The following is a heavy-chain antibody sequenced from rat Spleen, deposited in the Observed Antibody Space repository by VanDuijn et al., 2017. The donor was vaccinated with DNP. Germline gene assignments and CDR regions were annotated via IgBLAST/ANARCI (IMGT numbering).Heavy chain of an antibody. Sequence: EVQLVESGGGLVQPGRSLKLSCAASGFTFNDSNMAWVRQAPKKGLEWVASITNSGGSTYYRDSVKGRFTISRDNAKSTLYLQMDSLRSEDTATYYCTTGQLLDYWGQGVMVTVSS. CDR2: ITNSGGST. D-gene: IGHD1-10*01. J-gene: IGHJ2*01. CDR3: TTGQLLDY. V-gene: IGHV5S10*01. CDR1: GFTFNDSN.